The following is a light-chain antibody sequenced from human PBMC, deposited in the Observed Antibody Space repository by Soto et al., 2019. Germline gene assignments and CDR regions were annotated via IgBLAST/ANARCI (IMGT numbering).Light chain of an antibody. V-gene: IGLV2-14*03. CDR1: GSDIGGYNY. J-gene: IGLJ1*01. CDR2: DVW. CDR3: SSYPADITYV. Sequence: ALTQPASVSGSPGQSITIYCIGTGSDIGGYNYVSWYQQHPGKAPTLMIYDVWARPLGVSHRFSGSKSGNTASLTISGLQGDDDADYYDSSYPADITYVFGSGTKVAVL.